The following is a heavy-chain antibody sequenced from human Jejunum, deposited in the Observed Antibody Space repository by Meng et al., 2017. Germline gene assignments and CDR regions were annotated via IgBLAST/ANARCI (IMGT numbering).Heavy chain of an antibody. J-gene: IGHJ4*02. CDR1: GYTFTNHA. D-gene: IGHD2-15*01. CDR2: INIDTRNP. Sequence: ALEFKEPGASVKVSCKASGYTFTNHAMHWVRQAPGQGLEWMGWINIDTRNPTYAQGFTGRFVFSLDTSVSTAYLHISSLKAEDTALYYCSRGRGCCTCGSCSLADWGPGTLVTVSS. V-gene: IGHV7-4-1*02. CDR3: SRGRGCCTCGSCSLAD.